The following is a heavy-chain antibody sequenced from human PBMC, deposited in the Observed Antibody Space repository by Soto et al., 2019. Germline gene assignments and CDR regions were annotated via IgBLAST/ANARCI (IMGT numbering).Heavy chain of an antibody. CDR2: IYYSGST. V-gene: IGHV4-39*01. CDR3: ARPDYYYYGMDV. Sequence: SETLSLTCTVSGGSISSSSYYWGWIRQPPGKGLEWIGSIYYSGSTYYNASLKSRVTISVDTSKNQFSLKLSSVTAADTAVYYCARPDYYYYGMDVWGQGTTVTVSS. CDR1: GGSISSSSYY. J-gene: IGHJ6*02.